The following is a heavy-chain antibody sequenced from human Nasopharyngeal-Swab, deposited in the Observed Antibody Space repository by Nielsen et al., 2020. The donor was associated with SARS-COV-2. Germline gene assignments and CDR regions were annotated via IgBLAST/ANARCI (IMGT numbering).Heavy chain of an antibody. Sequence: ASVKVSCKASGYTFTSYAISWVRQAPGQGLEWMGGFDPEDGETIYAQKFQGRVTMTEDTSTDTAYMELSSLRSEDTAVCYCATRPSLSLPQFQWELLFYWGQGTLVTVSS. CDR2: FDPEDGET. CDR1: GYTFTSYA. D-gene: IGHD1-26*01. J-gene: IGHJ4*02. CDR3: ATRPSLSLPQFQWELLFY. V-gene: IGHV1-24*01.